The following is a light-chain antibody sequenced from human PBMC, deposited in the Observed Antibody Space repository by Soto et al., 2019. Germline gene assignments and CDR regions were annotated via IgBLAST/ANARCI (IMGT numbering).Light chain of an antibody. CDR3: QQYGSSPLT. J-gene: IGKJ1*01. Sequence: EIVLTQSPGTLSLSPGERVTLSCRASQSVSSRSLAWYQQKPGQAPRLLIYGASSRATGIPDRFSGSGSGTDFTLTISRLEPEDFAVYYCQQYGSSPLTFGQGTKVDIK. V-gene: IGKV3-20*01. CDR1: QSVSSRS. CDR2: GAS.